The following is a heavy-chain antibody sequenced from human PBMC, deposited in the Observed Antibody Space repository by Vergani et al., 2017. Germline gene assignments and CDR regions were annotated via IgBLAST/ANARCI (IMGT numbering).Heavy chain of an antibody. CDR1: GFRFREHG. D-gene: IGHD5-18*01. CDR3: ADLYGDDGYSPF. J-gene: IGHJ4*02. CDR2: ISGHDHRT. Sequence: EVQLLESGGGSVQPGESLRLSCVASGFRFREHGMNWVRQAPGKGLEWVSGISGHDHRTRYADSVKGRFIISRDDSKNTLYLQMSSLRVEDTAIYYCADLYGDDGYSPFWGEGALVTVSS. V-gene: IGHV3-23*01.